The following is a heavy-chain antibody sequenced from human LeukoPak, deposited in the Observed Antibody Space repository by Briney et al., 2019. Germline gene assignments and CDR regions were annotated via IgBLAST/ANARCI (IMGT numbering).Heavy chain of an antibody. J-gene: IGHJ3*02. CDR1: GFTFSSYT. CDR3: ARSLVGTAFDI. D-gene: IGHD3-9*01. CDR2: MSSTSYYI. Sequence: GGSPRLSCAASGFTFSSYTMSWVRQAPGKGLEWVSSMSSTSYYIYYADSVKGRFTISRDNAKNSLFLQMNSLRAEDTAVYYCARSLVGTAFDIWGQGTMVTVSS. V-gene: IGHV3-21*01.